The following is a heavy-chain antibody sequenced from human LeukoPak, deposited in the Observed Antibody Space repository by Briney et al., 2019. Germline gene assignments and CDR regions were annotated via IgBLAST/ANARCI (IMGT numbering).Heavy chain of an antibody. CDR1: GGSIDSYF. Sequence: SETLSLTCIVSGGSIDSYFWSWIRQPAGKGLEWIGRIYSSGTTNYNPSLKSRVSMSVDTSKSEFSLRVTSVTAADTAVYYCAREGSSSWSNWFDPWGQGTLVTVSS. D-gene: IGHD6-13*01. J-gene: IGHJ5*02. V-gene: IGHV4-4*07. CDR2: IYSSGTT. CDR3: AREGSSSWSNWFDP.